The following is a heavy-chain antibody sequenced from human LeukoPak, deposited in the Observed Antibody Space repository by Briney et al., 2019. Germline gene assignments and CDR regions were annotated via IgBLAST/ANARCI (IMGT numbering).Heavy chain of an antibody. CDR1: GYTFTSYY. CDR2: INPSGGST. J-gene: IGHJ6*02. CDR3: AREPHRGDFDWLFPHYYYYGMDV. D-gene: IGHD3-9*01. Sequence: ASVKVSCKASGYTFTSYYMHWVRQAPGQGLEWMGIINPSGGSTSYAQKFQGRVTMTRDTSTSTVYMELSSLRSEDTAVYYCAREPHRGDFDWLFPHYYYYGMDVWGQGTTVTVS. V-gene: IGHV1-46*01.